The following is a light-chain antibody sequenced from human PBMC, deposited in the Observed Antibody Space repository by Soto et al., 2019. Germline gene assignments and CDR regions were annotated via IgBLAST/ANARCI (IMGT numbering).Light chain of an antibody. CDR3: HQRNK. J-gene: IGKJ5*01. V-gene: IGKV3-11*01. Sequence: EIVMTQSPATLSVSPGERVALSCRASQSVSSNLAWYQQIPGQPPRLLIYDTSNRVTGIPARFSGSRSGTDFTLTISSLEPEDFAVYFCHQRNKFGQGTRLEIK. CDR1: QSVSSN. CDR2: DTS.